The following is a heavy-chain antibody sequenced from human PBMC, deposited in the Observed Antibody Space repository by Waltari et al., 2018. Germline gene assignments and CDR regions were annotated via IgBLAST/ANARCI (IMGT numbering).Heavy chain of an antibody. CDR1: GDSFNISA. J-gene: IGHJ5*02. V-gene: IGHV1-69*05. CDR2: RMPLLGAA. D-gene: IGHD3-22*01. CDR3: ARSPLSGYYVNYFDP. Sequence: QVQLVQSGAEVRKPGSSVKVSCRSSGDSFNISAISWLRQAPGQGLEWMGGRMPLLGAANYAQRFQGRVTISTDESTRTAYMELSSLRSDDTAVYYCARSPLSGYYVNYFDPWGQGTPVTVSS.